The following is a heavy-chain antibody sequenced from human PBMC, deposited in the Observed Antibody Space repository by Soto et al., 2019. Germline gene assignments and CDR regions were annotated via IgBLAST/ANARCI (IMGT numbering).Heavy chain of an antibody. CDR3: ARVLLGGVNWFDP. J-gene: IGHJ5*02. CDR2: IATYNSNN. V-gene: IGHV1-18*01. Sequence: HLVQSGPEVKQPGASVTVSCKTSGDTFTNFGLSWVRQAPGQGLEWMGWIATYNSNNNYSQKFQGRLTLTTDTSTSTAYMELKILGYDATAVYYCARVLLGGVNWFDPWGQGTLVTVSS. D-gene: IGHD2-8*01. CDR1: GDTFTNFG.